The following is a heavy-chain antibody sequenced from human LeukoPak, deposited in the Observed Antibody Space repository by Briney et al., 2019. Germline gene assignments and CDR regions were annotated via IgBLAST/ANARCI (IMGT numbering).Heavy chain of an antibody. D-gene: IGHD5-18*01. CDR1: GGSLSTPGYY. V-gene: IGHV4-39*01. J-gene: IGHJ4*02. CDR2: IYSSGST. CDR3: AKLRGYSYGYIDY. Sequence: PSGTLSLTCSVSGGSLSTPGYYWGWIRQPPGKGLDCIGSIYSSGSTYYNPSLKSRAIISVDTSKNQFSLKLNFVTAADTAVYHCAKLRGYSYGYIDYWGQGTLVTVAS.